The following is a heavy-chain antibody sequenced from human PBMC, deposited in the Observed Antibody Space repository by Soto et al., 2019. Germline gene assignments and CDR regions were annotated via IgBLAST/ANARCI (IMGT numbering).Heavy chain of an antibody. J-gene: IGHJ3*02. CDR2: TYYRSKWYN. V-gene: IGHV6-1*01. CDR1: GDSGPSNSAA. CDR3: ARDQENLNAFDI. Sequence: SQTLSLTCTISGDSGPSNSAAWNWIKQSPSRGLEWLGRTYYRSKWYNDYAVSVKSRITINPDTSKNQFSLQLNSVTPEDTAVYYCARDQENLNAFDIWGQGTMGTVSS.